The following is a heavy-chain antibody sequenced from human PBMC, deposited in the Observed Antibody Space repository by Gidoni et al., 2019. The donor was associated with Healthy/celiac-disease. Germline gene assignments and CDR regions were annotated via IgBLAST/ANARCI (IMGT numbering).Heavy chain of an antibody. V-gene: IGHV3-43D*03. CDR2: ISWDGGST. J-gene: IGHJ6*04. Sequence: EVQLVESGGVVVQPGGSLRLSCAASGFTFEECAMHWVRQAPGKGLECVSLISWDGGSTSYADSVKGRFTISRDNSKNSLYLQMNSLRAEDTALYYCAKDIDYGSGSYSYGMDVWGKGTTVTVSS. CDR3: AKDIDYGSGSYSYGMDV. CDR1: GFTFEECA. D-gene: IGHD3-10*01.